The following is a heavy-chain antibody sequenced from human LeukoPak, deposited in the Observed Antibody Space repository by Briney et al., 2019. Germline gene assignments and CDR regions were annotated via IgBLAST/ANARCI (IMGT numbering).Heavy chain of an antibody. V-gene: IGHV1-8*03. Sequence: GASVKVSCKASGYTFTSYDINWVRQATGQGLEWMGGMNPNSGNTGYAQKFQGRVTITRNTSISTAYMELSSLRSEDTAVYYCARLHSSSWYLYYFDYWGQGTLVTVSS. CDR2: MNPNSGNT. D-gene: IGHD6-13*01. CDR1: GYTFTSYD. CDR3: ARLHSSSWYLYYFDY. J-gene: IGHJ4*02.